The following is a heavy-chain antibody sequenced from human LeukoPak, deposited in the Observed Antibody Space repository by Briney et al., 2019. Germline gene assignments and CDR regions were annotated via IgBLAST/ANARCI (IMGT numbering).Heavy chain of an antibody. V-gene: IGHV4-59*08. J-gene: IGHJ4*02. Sequence: SETLSLTCTVSGGSISSYYWSWIRQPPGKGLEWIGYIYYSGSANYNPSLKSRVTISVDTSKNQFSLKLSSVTAADTAVYYCARHGGTRVTLVEVYYFDYWGQGTLVTVSS. CDR1: GGSISSYY. CDR2: IYYSGSA. D-gene: IGHD4-11*01. CDR3: ARHGGTRVTLVEVYYFDY.